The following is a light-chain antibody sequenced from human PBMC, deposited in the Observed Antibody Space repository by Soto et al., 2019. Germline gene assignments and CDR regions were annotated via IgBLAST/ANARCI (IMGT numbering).Light chain of an antibody. V-gene: IGKV3-11*01. Sequence: EIVLTQSPVTLSLSPGERATLSCRASQSVTKYLAWYQQKPGQAPRLLIYDASNRATGIPDRFSGSGSGTDFTLTISSLEPEDFAVYYCQQRGNWPPITFGQGTRLEI. CDR2: DAS. J-gene: IGKJ5*01. CDR1: QSVTKY. CDR3: QQRGNWPPIT.